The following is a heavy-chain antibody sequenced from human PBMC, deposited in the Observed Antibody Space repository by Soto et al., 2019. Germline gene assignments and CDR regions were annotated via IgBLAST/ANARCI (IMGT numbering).Heavy chain of an antibody. Sequence: QLQLQESGPGLVKPSETLSLTCTVSGGSISSSNYYWGWIRQPPGKGLEWIGSAFYSGSTYYNSSLKSRVTISVDTSKNQFSLKLSSVTAADTAVYYCATLDPTYGYNNYWYFDLWGRGTLVTVSS. J-gene: IGHJ2*01. CDR2: AFYSGST. V-gene: IGHV4-39*01. CDR1: GGSISSSNYY. D-gene: IGHD5-18*01. CDR3: ATLDPTYGYNNYWYFDL.